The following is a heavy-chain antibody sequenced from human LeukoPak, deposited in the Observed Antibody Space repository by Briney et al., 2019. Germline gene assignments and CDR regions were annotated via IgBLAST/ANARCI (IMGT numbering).Heavy chain of an antibody. CDR1: GGSISSYY. V-gene: IGHV4-4*07. CDR2: IYTSGST. Sequence: SETLSLTCTVSGGSISSYYWSWIRQPAGKGLEWIERIYTSGSTNYNPSLKSRVTMSVDTSKNQFSLKLSSVTAADTAVYYCARTYGSGSYYLNWFDPWGQGTLVTVSS. J-gene: IGHJ5*02. D-gene: IGHD3-10*01. CDR3: ARTYGSGSYYLNWFDP.